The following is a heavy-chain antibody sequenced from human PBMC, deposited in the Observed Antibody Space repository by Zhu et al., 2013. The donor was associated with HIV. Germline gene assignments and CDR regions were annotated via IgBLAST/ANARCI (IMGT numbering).Heavy chain of an antibody. CDR1: GGTFSSYA. J-gene: IGHJ6*02. D-gene: IGHD2-2*01. Sequence: QVQLVQSGAEVKKPGSSVKVSCKASGGTFSSYAISWVRQAPGQGLEWMGGIIPIFGTANYAQKFQGRVTITADESTSTAYMELSSLRSEDTAVYYCARGRVNCSSTSCHPVLDYYYYGMDVWGQGTTVTVSS. CDR2: IIPIFGTA. V-gene: IGHV1-69*01. CDR3: ARGRVNCSSTSCHPVLDYYYYGMDV.